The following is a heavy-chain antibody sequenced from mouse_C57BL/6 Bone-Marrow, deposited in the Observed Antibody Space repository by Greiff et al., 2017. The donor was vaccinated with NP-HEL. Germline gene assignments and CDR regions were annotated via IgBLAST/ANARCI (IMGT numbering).Heavy chain of an antibody. Sequence: EVQLQQSGAELVKPGASVKLSCTASGFNIKDYYMHWVKQRTEQGLEWIGRIDPEDGETKYAAKFQGKATITADTSSNTAYLQLSSLTSEDTAVYYGMVRTSSLFDYWGQGTTLTVSS. CDR2: IDPEDGET. CDR3: MVRTSSLFDY. V-gene: IGHV14-2*01. D-gene: IGHD2-2*01. CDR1: GFNIKDYY. J-gene: IGHJ2*01.